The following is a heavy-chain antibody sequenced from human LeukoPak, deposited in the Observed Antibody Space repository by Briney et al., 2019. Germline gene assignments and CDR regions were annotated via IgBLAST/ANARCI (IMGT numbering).Heavy chain of an antibody. Sequence: ASVKVSCKASGYIFTRYAIHWVRQAPGQRLEWMGWIYAGNGNTKYSQKIQGRVTITRDTSASTAYMEVSSLRSEDTAVYYCARGIEASSGWYVLDYWGQGTLVTVSS. J-gene: IGHJ4*02. CDR3: ARGIEASSGWYVLDY. CDR2: IYAGNGNT. V-gene: IGHV1-3*01. CDR1: GYIFTRYA. D-gene: IGHD6-19*01.